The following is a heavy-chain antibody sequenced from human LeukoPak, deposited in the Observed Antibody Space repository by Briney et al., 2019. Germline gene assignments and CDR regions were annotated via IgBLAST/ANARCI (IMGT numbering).Heavy chain of an antibody. CDR1: GGSISSGDYY. Sequence: SETLSLTCTVSGGSISSGDYYWSWIRQPPGKGLEWIGYIYYSGSTYYNPSLKSRVTISVDTSKNQFSLKLSSVTAADTAVYYCARDVSRDYDFWSGYYKDYYFDYWGQGTLVTVSS. V-gene: IGHV4-30-4*01. CDR3: ARDVSRDYDFWSGYYKDYYFDY. CDR2: IYYSGST. J-gene: IGHJ4*02. D-gene: IGHD3-3*01.